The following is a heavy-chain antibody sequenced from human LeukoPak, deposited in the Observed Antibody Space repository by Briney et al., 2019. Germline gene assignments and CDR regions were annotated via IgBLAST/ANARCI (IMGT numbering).Heavy chain of an antibody. CDR3: ARNGMSSSSPPDY. J-gene: IGHJ4*02. CDR2: IDPSGGST. Sequence: ASVKVSCKASGYTFTSYYMHWVRQAPGQGREWMGKIDPSGGSTRYAQKFQGRVNMTRDNSTSTVYMELSSLRSDDTAVYYCARNGMSSSSPPDYWGQGTLVTVSS. CDR1: GYTFTSYY. V-gene: IGHV1-46*01. D-gene: IGHD6-6*01.